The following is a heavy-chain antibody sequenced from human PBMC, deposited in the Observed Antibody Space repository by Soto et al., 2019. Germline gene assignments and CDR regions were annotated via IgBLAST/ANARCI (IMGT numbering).Heavy chain of an antibody. CDR1: GYTFTGYY. CDR3: AREKPSTIVGAGDLGY. CDR2: INPNSGGT. Sequence: QVQLVQSGAEVKKPGASVKVSCKASGYTFTGYYMHWVRQAPGQGLEWMGWINPNSGGTNYAQKFQGRVTMTRDTSISTAYMELSRLRSDDTAVYYCAREKPSTIVGAGDLGYWGQGTLVTVSS. V-gene: IGHV1-2*02. D-gene: IGHD1-26*01. J-gene: IGHJ4*02.